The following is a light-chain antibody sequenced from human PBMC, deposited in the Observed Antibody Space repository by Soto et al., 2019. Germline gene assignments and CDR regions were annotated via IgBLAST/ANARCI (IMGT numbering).Light chain of an antibody. J-gene: IGLJ1*01. CDR2: DDS. CDR3: QVWDSDVLHHV. Sequence: SYELTQSPSLSLAPGQTARITCAGNNIGTKTVHWFQQRPGQAPVLVVFDDSRRPSGIPERFSGSNSGSTAALTISSVEAGDEADYYCQVWDSDVLHHVFGSGTKVTVL. V-gene: IGLV3-21*02. CDR1: NIGTKT.